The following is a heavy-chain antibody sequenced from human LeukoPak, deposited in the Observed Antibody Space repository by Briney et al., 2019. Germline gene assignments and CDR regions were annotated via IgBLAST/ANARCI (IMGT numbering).Heavy chain of an antibody. Sequence: SETLSLTCTVSGGSISSSSYYWGWIRQPPGKGLEWIGSIYYSGSTYYNPSLKSRVTISVDTSKNQFSLKLSSVTAADTAAYYCASLGGTVTKVEYFFDYWGQGTLVTVSS. CDR2: IYYSGST. CDR1: GGSISSSSYY. CDR3: ASLGGTVTKVEYFFDY. V-gene: IGHV4-39*07. D-gene: IGHD4-17*01. J-gene: IGHJ4*02.